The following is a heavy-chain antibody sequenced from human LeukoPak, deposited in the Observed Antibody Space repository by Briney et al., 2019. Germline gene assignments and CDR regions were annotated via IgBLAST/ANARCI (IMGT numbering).Heavy chain of an antibody. CDR1: GGTFSSYT. Sequence: ASVKVSCKASGGTFSSYTISWVRQAPGQGLEWMGRIIPILGIANYAQKFQGRVTITADKSTSTAYMELSSLRSEDTAVYYCARGVPAAIDNWSDPWGQGTLVTVSS. V-gene: IGHV1-69*02. D-gene: IGHD2-2*02. CDR3: ARGVPAAIDNWSDP. J-gene: IGHJ5*02. CDR2: IIPILGIA.